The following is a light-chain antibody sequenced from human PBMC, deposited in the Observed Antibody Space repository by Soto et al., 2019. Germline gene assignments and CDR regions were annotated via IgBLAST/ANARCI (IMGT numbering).Light chain of an antibody. V-gene: IGKV3-15*01. CDR3: QQYVNFVWT. Sequence: EIVMTQSPDTLYVSPGEGATLSCRASQSVRTKLAWYQQKAGQAPRLLIYGASTRATGIPDRFSGSGSGTDFTLTISRLEPEDVAVYYCQQYVNFVWTFGQGTKVDIK. J-gene: IGKJ1*01. CDR2: GAS. CDR1: QSVRTK.